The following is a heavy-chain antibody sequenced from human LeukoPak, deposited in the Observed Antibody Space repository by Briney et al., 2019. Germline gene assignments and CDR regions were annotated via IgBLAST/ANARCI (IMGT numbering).Heavy chain of an antibody. CDR1: GYTFTSYG. CDR3: AITSSGWSNNWFDP. V-gene: IGHV1-2*02. CDR2: INPNSGGT. Sequence: ASVKVSCKASGYTFTSYGISWVRQAPGQGLEWMGWINPNSGGTNYAQKFQGRVTMTRDTSISTAYMELSRLRSDDTAVYYCAITSSGWSNNWFDPWGQGTLVTVSS. J-gene: IGHJ5*02. D-gene: IGHD6-19*01.